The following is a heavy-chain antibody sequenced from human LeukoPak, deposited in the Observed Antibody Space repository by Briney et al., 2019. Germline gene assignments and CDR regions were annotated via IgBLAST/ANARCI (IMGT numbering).Heavy chain of an antibody. Sequence: GRSLRLSCAASGFTFSSYAMHWVRQAPGKGLEWVAVISYDGSNKYYADSVKGRFTISRDNSKNTLYLQMNSLRAEDTAVYYCARDPVTGTTRYYYYGMDVWGQGTTVTVSS. CDR3: ARDPVTGTTRYYYYGMDV. CDR1: GFTFSSYA. D-gene: IGHD1-7*01. CDR2: ISYDGSNK. J-gene: IGHJ6*02. V-gene: IGHV3-30-3*01.